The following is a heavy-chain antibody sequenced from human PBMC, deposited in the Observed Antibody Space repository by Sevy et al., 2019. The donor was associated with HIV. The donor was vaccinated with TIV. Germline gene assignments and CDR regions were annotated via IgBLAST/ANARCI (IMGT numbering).Heavy chain of an antibody. D-gene: IGHD1-26*01. CDR3: ARPTPRIAPSSAAFFDY. CDR1: GFSFDSYG. J-gene: IGHJ4*02. Sequence: GGSLRLSCAVSGFSFDSYGMTWVRQAPGKGLEWVSGISGSGSRTYYADSVKGRFIISRDNSKNTVFLQMNRLRDEDTAVYYCARPTPRIAPSSAAFFDYWGQGTLVTVSS. V-gene: IGHV3-23*01. CDR2: ISGSGSRT.